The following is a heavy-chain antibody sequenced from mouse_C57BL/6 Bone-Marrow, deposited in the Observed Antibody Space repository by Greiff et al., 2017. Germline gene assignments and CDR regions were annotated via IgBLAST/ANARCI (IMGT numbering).Heavy chain of an antibody. CDR1: GFTFSSYT. Sequence: EVKLVESGGGLVKPGGSLKLSCAASGFTFSSYTMSWVRQTPEKRLEWVATISGGGGNTYYPDSVKGRFTISRDNAKNTLYQQMSSLRSEDTALYYCARQGQLPFAYWGQGTLVTVSA. CDR2: ISGGGGNT. D-gene: IGHD6-1*01. V-gene: IGHV5-9*01. J-gene: IGHJ3*01. CDR3: ARQGQLPFAY.